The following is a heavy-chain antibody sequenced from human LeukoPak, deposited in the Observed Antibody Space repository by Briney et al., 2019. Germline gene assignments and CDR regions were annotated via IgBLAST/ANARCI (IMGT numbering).Heavy chain of an antibody. CDR3: ATRVRTSWFDP. CDR2: ISGSGGST. J-gene: IGHJ5*02. V-gene: IGHV3-23*01. CDR1: GCTFSSYA. Sequence: GGSLRLSCAASGCTFSSYAMSWVRQAPGKGVEGVSAISGSGGSTYYAASVKGRFTISRDNSKNTLYLQMNSLRAEDTAVYYCATRVRTSWFDPWGQGTLVTVSS.